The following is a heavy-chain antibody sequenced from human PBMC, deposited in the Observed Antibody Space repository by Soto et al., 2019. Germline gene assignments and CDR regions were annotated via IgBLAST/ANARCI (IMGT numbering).Heavy chain of an antibody. CDR1: GGSISSSSYY. CDR2: IYYSGST. Sequence: SETLSLTCTVSGGSISSSSYYWGWIRQPPGKGLEWIGSIYYSGSTYYNPSLKSRVTISVDTSKNQFSLKLSSVTAADTAVYYCARLRRESSSSWYTVDYWGQGTLVTVSS. J-gene: IGHJ4*02. CDR3: ARLRRESSSSWYTVDY. V-gene: IGHV4-39*01. D-gene: IGHD6-13*01.